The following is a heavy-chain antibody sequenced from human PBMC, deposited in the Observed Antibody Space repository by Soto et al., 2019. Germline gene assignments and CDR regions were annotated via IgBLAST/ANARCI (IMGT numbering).Heavy chain of an antibody. CDR3: ARITIFGVDGDYFDY. V-gene: IGHV4-38-2*01. Sequence: SETLSLTCAVSGYSISSGYYWGWIRQPPGKGLEWIGSIYHSGSTYYNPSLKSRVTISVDTSKNQFSLKLSSVTAADTAVYYCARITIFGVDGDYFDYWGQGTLVTVS. CDR2: IYHSGST. CDR1: GYSISSGYY. J-gene: IGHJ4*02. D-gene: IGHD3-3*01.